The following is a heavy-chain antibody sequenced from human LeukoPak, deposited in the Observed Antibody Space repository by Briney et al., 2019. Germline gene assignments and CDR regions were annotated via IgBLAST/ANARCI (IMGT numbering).Heavy chain of an antibody. D-gene: IGHD3-9*01. Sequence: PSETLSLTCTVSGGSISSYYWSWIRQPPGKGLEWIGYIYYSGSINYNPSLKSRVTISVDTSKNQFSLKLSSVTAAGTAVYYCARRAYYDILTGYIDYWGQGTLVTVSS. J-gene: IGHJ4*02. CDR1: GGSISSYY. V-gene: IGHV4-59*08. CDR2: IYYSGSI. CDR3: ARRAYYDILTGYIDY.